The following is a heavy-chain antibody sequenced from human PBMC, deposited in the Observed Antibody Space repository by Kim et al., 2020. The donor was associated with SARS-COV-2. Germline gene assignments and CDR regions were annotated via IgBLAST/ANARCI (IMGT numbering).Heavy chain of an antibody. CDR2: IEWNSRKI. D-gene: IGHD5-12*01. CDR3: AKDISAGYSDWEGIDA. Sequence: GGSLRLSCAASGFKFSDFAMHWVRLTPGKGLEWVSSIEWNSRKIAYADSLRGRFTISRDNAKNSLFLQMNSLRVEDAALYYCAKDISAGYSDWEGIDAWGQRTLVSVSS. V-gene: IGHV3-9*01. CDR1: GFKFSDFA. J-gene: IGHJ5*02.